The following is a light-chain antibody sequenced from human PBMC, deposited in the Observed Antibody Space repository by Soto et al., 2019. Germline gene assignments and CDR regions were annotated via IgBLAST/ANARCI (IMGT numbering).Light chain of an antibody. CDR1: QSISHW. J-gene: IGKJ2*01. CDR3: QQYDSFPYT. Sequence: DIQMTQSPSTLSASVGDRVTITCRASQSISHWLAWYQQKPLRAPKLLIYRASDLESGVPSRFSGSGSGTEFTLTISRLQPDDFATYYCQQYDSFPYTFGQGSKLDIK. CDR2: RAS. V-gene: IGKV1-5*03.